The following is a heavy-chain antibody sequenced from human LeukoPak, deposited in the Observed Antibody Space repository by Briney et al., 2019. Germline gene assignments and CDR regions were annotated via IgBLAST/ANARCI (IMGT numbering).Heavy chain of an antibody. J-gene: IGHJ2*01. D-gene: IGHD4-23*01. Sequence: PSETLSLTCAVSGGSISISNSNWWGWVRQPPGKGLEWIGGIYHSGSTNYNPSLKSRVTISVDKSKNQFSLKLSSVTAADTAVYYCARDLHGGNSFTSDWYFDLWGRGTLVTVSS. CDR2: IYHSGST. V-gene: IGHV4-4*02. CDR1: GGSISISNSNW. CDR3: ARDLHGGNSFTSDWYFDL.